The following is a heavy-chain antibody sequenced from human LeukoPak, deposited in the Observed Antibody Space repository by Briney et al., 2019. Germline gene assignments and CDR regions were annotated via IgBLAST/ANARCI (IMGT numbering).Heavy chain of an antibody. CDR1: GFTFSNYG. CDR2: IWYDGSNK. V-gene: IGHV3-33*01. Sequence: GRSLRLSCAASGFTFSNYGMHWVRQAPGKGLDGVAIIWYDGSNKYYADSVKGRFTISRDNSKNTLYLQMNSLRAEDTAVYYCARVGGSMVRGVINPVDYWGQGTLVTVSS. J-gene: IGHJ4*02. D-gene: IGHD3-10*01. CDR3: ARVGGSMVRGVINPVDY.